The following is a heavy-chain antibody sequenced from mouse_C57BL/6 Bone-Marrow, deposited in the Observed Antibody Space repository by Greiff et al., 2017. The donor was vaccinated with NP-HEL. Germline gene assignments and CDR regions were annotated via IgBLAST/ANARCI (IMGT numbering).Heavy chain of an antibody. CDR3: ARSYYGSSYDYFDY. CDR2: INPNNGGT. Sequence: EVQLHQSEPELVKPGASVKIPCKASGYTFTDYNLDWVKQSNGKSLEWIGDINPNNGGTISNQRFKGKATLTVDKSSSTAYMELRSLTSEDTAVYYCARSYYGSSYDYFDYWGQGTTLTVSS. CDR1: GYTFTDYN. V-gene: IGHV1-18*01. J-gene: IGHJ2*01. D-gene: IGHD1-1*01.